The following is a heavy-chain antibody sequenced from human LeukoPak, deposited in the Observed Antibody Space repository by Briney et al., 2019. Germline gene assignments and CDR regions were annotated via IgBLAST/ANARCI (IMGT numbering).Heavy chain of an antibody. CDR2: ISYDGSNK. CDR1: GFSFSSNG. D-gene: IGHD5-12*01. J-gene: IGHJ6*04. V-gene: IGHV3-30*18. CDR3: AKERLDIVTTGYYYYGMDV. Sequence: GGSLRLSCAAPGFSFSSNGMHWVRQAPGKGLEWVAVISYDGSNKYYVDSVKGRFTISRDNSKNTLYLQMNSLRAEDTAVYYCAKERLDIVTTGYYYYGMDVWGKGTTVTVSS.